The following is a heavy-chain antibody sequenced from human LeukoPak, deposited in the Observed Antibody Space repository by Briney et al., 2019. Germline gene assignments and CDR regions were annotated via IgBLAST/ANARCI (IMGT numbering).Heavy chain of an antibody. CDR2: ISYDGGNK. D-gene: IGHD6-13*01. CDR1: GFTFSSYD. Sequence: GGSLRLSCAVSGFTFSSYDMHWVRQAPGKGLEWVTLISYDGGNKYYGDSVKGRFTISRDNSKNTLYLQMNSLRAEDTAVYYCARLDRQLVLSGHFDYWGQGTLVTVSS. J-gene: IGHJ4*02. V-gene: IGHV3-30*03. CDR3: ARLDRQLVLSGHFDY.